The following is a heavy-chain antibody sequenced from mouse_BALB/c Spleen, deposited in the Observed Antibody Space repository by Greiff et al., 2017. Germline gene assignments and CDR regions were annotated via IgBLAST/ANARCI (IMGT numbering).Heavy chain of an antibody. CDR1: GFTFSSFG. J-gene: IGHJ4*01. D-gene: IGHD4-1*02. CDR3: ARSSTGTEGYAMDY. V-gene: IGHV5-17*02. CDR2: ISSGSSTI. Sequence: EVQRVESGGGLVQPGGSRKLSCAASGFTFSSFGMHWVRQAPEKGLEWVAYISSGSSTIYYADTVKGRFTISRDNPKNTLFLQMTSLRSEDTAMYYCARSSTGTEGYAMDYWGQGTSVTVSS.